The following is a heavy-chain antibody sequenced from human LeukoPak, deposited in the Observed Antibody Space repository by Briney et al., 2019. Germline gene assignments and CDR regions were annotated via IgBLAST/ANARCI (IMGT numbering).Heavy chain of an antibody. CDR3: ARDSLGMSTLDS. J-gene: IGHJ4*02. Sequence: GGSLKLSCAASGFTVSNNYMSWVRQAPGKGLEWVSVIYSGGSTYYADSVQGRFTISRDSSKNTLYLQMNSLRAEDTAVYYCARDSLGMSTLDSWGQGTLVTVSS. CDR2: IYSGGST. V-gene: IGHV3-53*01. CDR1: GFTVSNNY. D-gene: IGHD5/OR15-5a*01.